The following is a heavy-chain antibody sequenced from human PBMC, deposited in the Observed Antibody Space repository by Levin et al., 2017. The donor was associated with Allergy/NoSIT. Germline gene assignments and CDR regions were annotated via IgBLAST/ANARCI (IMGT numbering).Heavy chain of an antibody. D-gene: IGHD2-15*01. J-gene: IGHJ4*02. CDR3: ARGGGYCSGGSCYKSIDY. CDR2: INHSGST. CDR1: GGSFSGYY. Sequence: SETLSLTCAVYGGSFSGYYWSWIRQPPGKGLEWIGEINHSGSTNYNPSLKSRVTISVDTSKNQFSLKLSSVTAADTAVYYCARGGGYCSGGSCYKSIDYWGQGTLVTVSS. V-gene: IGHV4-34*01.